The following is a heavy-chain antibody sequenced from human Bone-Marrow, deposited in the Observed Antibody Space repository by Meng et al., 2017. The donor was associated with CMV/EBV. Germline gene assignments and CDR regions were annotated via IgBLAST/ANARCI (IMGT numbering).Heavy chain of an antibody. Sequence: GESLKISCAASGFTFSNSDMHWVRQAPGKGLEWVTYIRYDGSNKCHADSAKGRFTISRDNSKNSLYLQMNSLRAEDTAVYYCARHRVVPAAMGPKHYYYGMDVWGQGTTVTVSS. J-gene: IGHJ6*02. V-gene: IGHV3-30*02. CDR1: GFTFSNSD. D-gene: IGHD2-2*01. CDR2: IRYDGSNK. CDR3: ARHRVVPAAMGPKHYYYGMDV.